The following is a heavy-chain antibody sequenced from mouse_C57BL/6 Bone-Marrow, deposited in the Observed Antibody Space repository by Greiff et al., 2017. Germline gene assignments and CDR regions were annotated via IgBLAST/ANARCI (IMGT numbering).Heavy chain of an antibody. V-gene: IGHV1-55*01. J-gene: IGHJ2*01. D-gene: IGHD4-1*02. CDR3: AQSLNWDHFDY. CDR2: IYPGSGST. CDR1: GYTFTSYW. Sequence: QVHVKQPGAELVKPGASVKMSCKASGYTFTSYWITWVKQRPGQGLEWIGDIYPGSGSTNYNEKFKSKATLTVDTSSSTAYMQLSSLTSEDSAVXYCAQSLNWDHFDYWGQGTTLTVSS.